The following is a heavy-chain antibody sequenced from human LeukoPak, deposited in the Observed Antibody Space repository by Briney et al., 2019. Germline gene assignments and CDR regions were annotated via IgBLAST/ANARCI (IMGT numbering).Heavy chain of an antibody. CDR1: GGSFSGYY. D-gene: IGHD6-19*01. Sequence: SETLSLTCAVYGGSFSGYYWSWIRQPPGKGLEWIGEINHSGSTNYNPSLKSRVTISVDTSKNQFSLKLSSVTAADTAVYYCARQAMYSSGWYRGNWFDPWGQGTLVTVSS. CDR3: ARQAMYSSGWYRGNWFDP. J-gene: IGHJ5*02. V-gene: IGHV4-34*01. CDR2: INHSGST.